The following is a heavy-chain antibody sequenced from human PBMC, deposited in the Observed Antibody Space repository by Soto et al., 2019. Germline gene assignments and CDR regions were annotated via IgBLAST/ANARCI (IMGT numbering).Heavy chain of an antibody. CDR3: ARGSKGSSWYKTNNWFDP. CDR2: INHSGST. J-gene: IGHJ5*02. CDR1: GGSFSGYY. Sequence: PSETLSLTCAVYGGSFSGYYWSWIRQPPGKGLEWIGEINHSGSTNYNPSLKSRVTISVDTSKNQFSLKLSSVTAADTAVYYCARGSKGSSWYKTNNWFDPWGQGTLVTVSS. D-gene: IGHD6-13*01. V-gene: IGHV4-34*01.